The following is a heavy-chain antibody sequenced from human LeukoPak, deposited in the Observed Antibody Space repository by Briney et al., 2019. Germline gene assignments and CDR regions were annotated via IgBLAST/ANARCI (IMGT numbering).Heavy chain of an antibody. D-gene: IGHD3-10*01. V-gene: IGHV3-23*01. Sequence: GGSLRLSCTASGFNFNTYAMTWLRQPPGKGLQWVLTINAGGTNTKHADSVKGRFTISRDSSKSTLYLQMNSLRVEDTAVYYCANGESPDYWGQGTLVTVSS. J-gene: IGHJ4*02. CDR2: INAGGTNT. CDR1: GFNFNTYA. CDR3: ANGESPDY.